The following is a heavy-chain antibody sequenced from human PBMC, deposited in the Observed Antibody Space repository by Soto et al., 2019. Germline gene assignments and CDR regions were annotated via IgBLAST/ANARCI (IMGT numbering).Heavy chain of an antibody. CDR1: GGSISSSSYY. CDR3: ARHVDLGGDLFDAFDI. V-gene: IGHV4-39*01. J-gene: IGHJ3*02. CDR2: IYYSGST. D-gene: IGHD2-21*02. Sequence: QLQLQESGPGLVKPSETLSLTCTVSGGSISSSSYYWGWIRQPPGKGLEWIGSIYYSGSTYYNPSLKSRVTISVDTSKNQFSLKLSSVTAADTAVYYCARHVDLGGDLFDAFDIWGQGTMVTVSS.